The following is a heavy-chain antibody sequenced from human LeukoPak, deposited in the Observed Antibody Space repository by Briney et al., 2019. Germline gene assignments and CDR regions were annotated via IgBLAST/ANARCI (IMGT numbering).Heavy chain of an antibody. CDR2: INAGNGNT. CDR1: GYTFTSYA. CDR3: ASSEYFDY. V-gene: IGHV1-3*01. Sequence: GASVKVSCKASGYTFTSYAMHWVRQAPGQRLEWMGWINAGNGNTEYSQKFQGRVTITRDTSASTAYMELSSLRSEDTAVYYCASSEYFDYWGQGTLVTVSS. J-gene: IGHJ4*02.